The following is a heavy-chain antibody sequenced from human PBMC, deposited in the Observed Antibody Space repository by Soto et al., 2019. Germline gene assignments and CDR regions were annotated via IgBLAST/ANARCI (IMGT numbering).Heavy chain of an antibody. CDR1: GGSIGGYY. J-gene: IGHJ5*02. CDR2: MSYSGIS. D-gene: IGHD3-10*01. Sequence: SETLSLTYTVSGGSIGGYYWSWIRQPPGRGLEWIGYMSYSGISNDHPSLQSRLTISVDASKNQFSLKLSSVTAADTAVYYCARYYFDSARYNYFDSWGLGTLVTVSS. CDR3: ARYYFDSARYNYFDS. V-gene: IGHV4-59*12.